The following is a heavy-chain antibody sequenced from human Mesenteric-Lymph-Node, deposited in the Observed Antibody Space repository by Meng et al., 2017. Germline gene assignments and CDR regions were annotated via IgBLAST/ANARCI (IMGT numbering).Heavy chain of an antibody. CDR2: IYYSGST. V-gene: IGHV4-61*01. CDR1: GGSVSSGSYY. Sequence: SETLSLTCTVSGGSVSSGSYYWSWIRQPPGKGLEWIGYIYYSGSTNYNPSLKSRVTISVDTSKNQFSLKLSSVTAADTAVYYCARVGSSSYWGYPFGVDYWGQRTLVTVSS. D-gene: IGHD6-13*01. J-gene: IGHJ4*02. CDR3: ARVGSSSYWGYPFGVDY.